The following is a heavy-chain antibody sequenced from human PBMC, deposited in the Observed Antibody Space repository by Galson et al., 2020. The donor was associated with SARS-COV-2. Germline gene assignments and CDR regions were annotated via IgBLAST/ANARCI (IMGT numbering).Heavy chain of an antibody. V-gene: IGHV3-30*04. D-gene: IGHD2-2*02. CDR2: ISYDGSNK. Sequence: QLGESLKISCAASGFTFSSYAMHWVRQAPGKGLEWVAVISYDGSNKYYADSVKGRFTISRDNSKNTLYLQMNSLRAEDTAVYYCARDGEYQLLYDIDYWGQGTLVTVSS. CDR1: GFTFSSYA. CDR3: ARDGEYQLLYDIDY. J-gene: IGHJ4*02.